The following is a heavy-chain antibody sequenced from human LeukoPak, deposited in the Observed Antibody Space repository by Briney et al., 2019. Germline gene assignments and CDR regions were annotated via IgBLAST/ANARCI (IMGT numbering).Heavy chain of an antibody. J-gene: IGHJ4*02. CDR3: ARPHSGHLFDY. D-gene: IGHD3-10*01. CDR2: ISSSSSII. Sequence: GGSLRLSCAASGFSFSSYSMNWVRQAPGKGLEWVSYISSSSSIIYYADSVKGRFTVSRDNAKNSLYLQMNSLRDDDTAVYYCARPHSGHLFDYWGQGTLVTVSS. CDR1: GFSFSSYS. V-gene: IGHV3-48*02.